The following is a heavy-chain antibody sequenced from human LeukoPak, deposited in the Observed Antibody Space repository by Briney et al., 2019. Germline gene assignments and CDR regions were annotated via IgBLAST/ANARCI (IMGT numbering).Heavy chain of an antibody. CDR2: IYYSGST. V-gene: IGHV4-59*12. CDR1: GGSISSGY. Sequence: SETLSLTCTVSGGSISSGYWSWIRQPPGKGLEWIGYIYYSGSTNYNPSLKSRVTISVDTSKNQFSLKLSSVTAADTAVYYCAIPRTYYDFWSGYAPNWFDPWGQGTLVTVSS. D-gene: IGHD3-3*01. J-gene: IGHJ5*02. CDR3: AIPRTYYDFWSGYAPNWFDP.